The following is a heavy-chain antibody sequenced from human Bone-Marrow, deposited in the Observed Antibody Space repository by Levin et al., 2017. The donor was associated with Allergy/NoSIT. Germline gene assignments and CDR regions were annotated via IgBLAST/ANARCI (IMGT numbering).Heavy chain of an antibody. CDR1: GGSISNSY. CDR2: IKNSGTA. Sequence: SQTLSLTCSVSGGSISNSYWSWIRQAPGKGLEWIGYIKNSGTAKYNPSLNSRVTISADTSKNQVSLRLTSVTAADTAVYYCASLGYTISYYDYAMDVWGQGTTVTVSS. V-gene: IGHV4-59*01. CDR3: ASLGYTISYYDYAMDV. J-gene: IGHJ6*02. D-gene: IGHD5-12*01.